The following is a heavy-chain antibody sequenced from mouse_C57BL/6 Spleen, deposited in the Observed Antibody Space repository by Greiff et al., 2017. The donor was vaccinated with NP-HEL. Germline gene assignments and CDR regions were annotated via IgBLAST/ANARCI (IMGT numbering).Heavy chain of an antibody. V-gene: IGHV10-1*01. CDR3: VRGGTTVVDYFDY. CDR1: GFSFNTYA. D-gene: IGHD1-1*01. J-gene: IGHJ2*01. Sequence: GGGLVQPKGSLKLPCAASGFSFNTYAMNWVRQAPGKGLEWVARIRSKSNNYATYYADSVKDRFTISRDDSESMLYLQMNNLKAEDTAMCYCVRGGTTVVDYFDYWGQGTTLTVSS. CDR2: IRSKSNNYAT.